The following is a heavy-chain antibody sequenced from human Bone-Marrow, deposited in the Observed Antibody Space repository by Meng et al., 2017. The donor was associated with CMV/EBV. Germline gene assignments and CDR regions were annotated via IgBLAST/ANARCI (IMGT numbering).Heavy chain of an antibody. CDR1: GESFSGYY. J-gene: IGHJ3*02. V-gene: IGHV3-23*01. CDR2: ISGSGGST. Sequence: ETLSLTCAVYGESFSGYYWSGIRQPPGKGLEWVSAISGSGGSTYYADSVKGRFTISRDNSKNTLYLQMNSLRAEDTAVYYCARTGYSSSWGAFDIWGQGTMVTVSS. D-gene: IGHD6-13*01. CDR3: ARTGYSSSWGAFDI.